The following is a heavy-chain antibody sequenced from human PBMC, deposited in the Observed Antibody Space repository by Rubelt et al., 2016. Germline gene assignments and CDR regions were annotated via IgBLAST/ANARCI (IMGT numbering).Heavy chain of an antibody. CDR1: GEFVSSYY. J-gene: IGHJ4*02. CDR3: ATMGRGKVDY. Sequence: QVQLQESGPGLVKPSETLSLTCTVSGEFVSSYYWTWIRRPPQKGLEWIGYISYTGSTEYNPSLKSRATISIDTSRNQFSLTLRSVTTADTAVYHCATMGRGKVDYWGPGTLVTVSS. CDR2: ISYTGST. D-gene: IGHD3-10*01. V-gene: IGHV4-59*02.